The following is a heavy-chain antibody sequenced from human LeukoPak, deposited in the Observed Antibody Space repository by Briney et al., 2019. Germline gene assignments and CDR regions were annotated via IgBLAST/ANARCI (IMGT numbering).Heavy chain of an antibody. D-gene: IGHD4-17*01. CDR1: GGSFSGYY. V-gene: IGHV4-34*01. J-gene: IGHJ4*02. CDR3: ARALTDYGDEPFDY. Sequence: SDTLSLGCTVYGGSFSGYYWSWIRQPPGKGLEWIGEINHSGSTNYNPSLKSRVTISVDTSKNQFSLKLSSVTAADTAVYYCARALTDYGDEPFDYWGQGTLVTVSS. CDR2: INHSGST.